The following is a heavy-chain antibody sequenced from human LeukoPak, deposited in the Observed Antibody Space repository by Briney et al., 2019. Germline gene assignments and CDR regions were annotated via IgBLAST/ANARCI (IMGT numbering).Heavy chain of an antibody. Sequence: SVKVSCKASGGTFSSYAISWVRQAPGQGLEWMGGIVPIFGTANYAQKFQGRVTITADESTSSAYMEVSSLRPEDTAVYYCARDGGGYCSSTSCHIVDYWGQGTLVTVSS. J-gene: IGHJ4*02. D-gene: IGHD2-2*01. CDR2: IVPIFGTA. V-gene: IGHV1-69*13. CDR1: GGTFSSYA. CDR3: ARDGGGYCSSTSCHIVDY.